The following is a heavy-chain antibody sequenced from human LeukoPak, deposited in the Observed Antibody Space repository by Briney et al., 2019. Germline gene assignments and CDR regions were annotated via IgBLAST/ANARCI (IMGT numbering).Heavy chain of an antibody. V-gene: IGHV3-23*01. Sequence: TGGSLRLSCAASGFTFSSYGMSWVRQSPGKGLEWVSAISGSGGSTYYADSVKGRFTISRDNAKNSLYLQMNSLRAEDTAVYYCAASFEYSSSAASDYWGQGTLVTVSS. CDR2: ISGSGGST. D-gene: IGHD6-6*01. CDR3: AASFEYSSSAASDY. J-gene: IGHJ4*02. CDR1: GFTFSSYG.